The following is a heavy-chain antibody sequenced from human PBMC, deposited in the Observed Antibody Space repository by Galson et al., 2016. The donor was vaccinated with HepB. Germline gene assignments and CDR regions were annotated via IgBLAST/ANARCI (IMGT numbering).Heavy chain of an antibody. V-gene: IGHV3-23*01. Sequence: SLRLSCAGSGFTFNNYGMTWVRQAPGKGLEVVSSISRRGDSTDYADSVKGRFIISRDNTKNTLSLQMNSLRAEDTAVYHCVQGSTAPAVWGKGTTVTVSS. D-gene: IGHD2-2*01. CDR1: GFTFNNYG. CDR2: ISRRGDST. J-gene: IGHJ6*04. CDR3: VQGSTAPAV.